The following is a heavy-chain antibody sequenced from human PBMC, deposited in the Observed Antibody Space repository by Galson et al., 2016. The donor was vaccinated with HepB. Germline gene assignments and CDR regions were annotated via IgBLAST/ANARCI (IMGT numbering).Heavy chain of an antibody. D-gene: IGHD4/OR15-4a*01. CDR2: ISGSGNTT. Sequence: SLRLSCAASGFTFSSYAMNCVRQAPGKGLEWVSTISGSGNTTYYTDSVKGRFTISRDNSNNTLYLQMNSLRAEDTAVYYCAKDRADGANWGGYCMDVWGQGTTVTVSS. CDR3: AKDRADGANWGGYCMDV. CDR1: GFTFSSYA. J-gene: IGHJ6*02. V-gene: IGHV3-23*01.